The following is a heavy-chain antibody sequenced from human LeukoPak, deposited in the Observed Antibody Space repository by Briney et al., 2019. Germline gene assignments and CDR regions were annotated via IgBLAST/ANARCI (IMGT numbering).Heavy chain of an antibody. D-gene: IGHD2-8*02. CDR2: ISSSSSTI. Sequence: GGSLRLSCAASGFTFSSYSMNWVRQAPGKGLEWVSYISSSSSTIYYADSVKGRFTISRDNAKNSLYLQMNSLRAEDTAVYYCARDRLTGSVDYWGQGTLVTVSS. V-gene: IGHV3-48*04. CDR3: ARDRLTGSVDY. J-gene: IGHJ4*02. CDR1: GFTFSSYS.